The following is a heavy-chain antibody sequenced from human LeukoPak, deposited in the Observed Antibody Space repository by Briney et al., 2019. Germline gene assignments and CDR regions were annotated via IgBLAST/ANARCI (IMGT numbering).Heavy chain of an antibody. CDR1: GYIFDIYA. J-gene: IGHJ1*01. CDR2: ISTNTGNP. CDR3: ARDYTLTVGTTTYFQH. Sequence: ASVEVSCKASGYIFDIYAIIWVRQAPGQGLEFMGWISTNTGNPTYAQGFTGRFVFSLDTSVSTAYLQISSLKAEDSAVYYCARDYTLTVGTTTYFQHWGQGTLVTVSS. D-gene: IGHD1-7*01. V-gene: IGHV7-4-1*02.